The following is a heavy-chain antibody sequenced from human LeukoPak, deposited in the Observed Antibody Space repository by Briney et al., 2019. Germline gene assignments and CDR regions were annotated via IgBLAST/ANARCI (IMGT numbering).Heavy chain of an antibody. V-gene: IGHV4-39*01. Sequence: PSETLSLTXTVSGGSISSSSYYWGWIRQPPGKGLEWFGSIYYTGRTYYNLSLKSRVTISVDTSKNQFSLKLSSVTAADTAVYYCARHPDYYDSSGYYRWFDPWGQGTLVTVSS. D-gene: IGHD3-22*01. CDR2: IYYTGRT. CDR3: ARHPDYYDSSGYYRWFDP. CDR1: GGSISSSSYY. J-gene: IGHJ5*02.